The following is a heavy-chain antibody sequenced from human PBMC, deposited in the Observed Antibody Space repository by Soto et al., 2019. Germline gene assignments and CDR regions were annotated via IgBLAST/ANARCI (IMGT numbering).Heavy chain of an antibody. CDR2: IIPILGIA. CDR3: AREHTGAPGAFDI. V-gene: IGHV1-69*04. D-gene: IGHD2-2*02. CDR1: GGTFSSYT. J-gene: IGHJ3*02. Sequence: SVKVSCKASGGTFSSYTISWVRQAPGQGLEWMGRIIPILGIANYAQKFQGRVTITADKSTSTAYMELSSLRSEDTAVYYCAREHTGAPGAFDIWGQGTMVTVSS.